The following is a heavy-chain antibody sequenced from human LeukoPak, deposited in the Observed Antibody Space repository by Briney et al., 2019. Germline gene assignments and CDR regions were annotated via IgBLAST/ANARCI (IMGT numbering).Heavy chain of an antibody. CDR2: IYTSGST. J-gene: IGHJ5*02. Sequence: PSQTLSLTCTVSGGSISSGSYYWSWIRQPAGKGLEWIGRIYTSGSTNYNPSLKSRVTISVDTSKNQFSLKLSSVTAADTAVYYCAREGPDNWFDPWGQGTLVTVSS. CDR3: AREGPDNWFDP. V-gene: IGHV4-61*02. CDR1: GGSISSGSYY.